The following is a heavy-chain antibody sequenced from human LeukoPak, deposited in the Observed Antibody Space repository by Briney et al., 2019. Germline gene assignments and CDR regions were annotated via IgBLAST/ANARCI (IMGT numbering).Heavy chain of an antibody. J-gene: IGHJ4*02. D-gene: IGHD3-10*01. V-gene: IGHV4-34*01. CDR2: INHSGST. CDR3: ARGIVYGSGSYYKAYYFDS. CDR1: GGSFSGYY. Sequence: SETLSLTCAVYGGSFSGYYWSWIRQPPGKGLEWIGEINHSGSTNYNPSLASRVTVSVDTSKNQFSLNLTSVTAADTAVYFCARGIVYGSGSYYKAYYFDSWGQGTLVTVSS.